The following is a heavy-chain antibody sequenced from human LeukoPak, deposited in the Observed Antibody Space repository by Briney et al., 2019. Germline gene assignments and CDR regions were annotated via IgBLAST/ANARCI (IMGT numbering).Heavy chain of an antibody. V-gene: IGHV3-23*01. CDR3: ARDYCSSTSCYDYYFDY. CDR2: INGGGVNT. Sequence: GGSLRLSCAASGFTFSSYAMSWVRQAPGKGLEWVSTINGGGVNTHYADSVGGRFTISRDNSKNTLYLQMNSLRAEDTAVYYCARDYCSSTSCYDYYFDYWGQGTLVTVSS. D-gene: IGHD2-2*01. J-gene: IGHJ4*02. CDR1: GFTFSSYA.